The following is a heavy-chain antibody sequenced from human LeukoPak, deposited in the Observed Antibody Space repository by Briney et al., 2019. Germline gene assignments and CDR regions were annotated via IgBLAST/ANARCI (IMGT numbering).Heavy chain of an antibody. Sequence: GGSLRLSCAACGFTFSDHYMDWVRQGPGKGLEWVGRSRNKAKSYTTEYAASVKGRLSISRDDSKNSLYLQMNSLKTEDTAVYYCARVSAVGGYYLDYWGQGTLVTVSS. D-gene: IGHD2-15*01. CDR2: SRNKAKSYTT. CDR1: GFTFSDHY. J-gene: IGHJ4*02. V-gene: IGHV3-72*01. CDR3: ARVSAVGGYYLDY.